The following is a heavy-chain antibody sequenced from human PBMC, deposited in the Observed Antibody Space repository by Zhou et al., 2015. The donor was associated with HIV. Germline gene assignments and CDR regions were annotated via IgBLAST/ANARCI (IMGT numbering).Heavy chain of an antibody. Sequence: QVQLVQSGAEVKQHGASVKVSCKTSGYTFTGYYLHWVRQAPGQGLEWMGRINPNSGDTNYAQPFQGRVTMTRDTSISTVYMELSSLRTDDTAVYYCAREPVWGRYRYTDYWGQGALVTVSS. CDR3: AREPVWGRYRYTDY. CDR1: GYTFTGYY. J-gene: IGHJ4*01. V-gene: IGHV1-2*06. D-gene: IGHD3-16*02. CDR2: INPNSGDT.